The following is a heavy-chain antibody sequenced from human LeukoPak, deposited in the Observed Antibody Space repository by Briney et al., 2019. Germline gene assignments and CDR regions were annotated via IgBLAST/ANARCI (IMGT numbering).Heavy chain of an antibody. D-gene: IGHD3-22*01. J-gene: IGHJ4*02. V-gene: IGHV4-39*01. CDR3: ARQDSSGYYYYFDY. Sequence: PSETLSLTCTVSGGSISSSSSYWGWIRQPPGKGLEWIGSIYYSGSTYYNPSLKSRVTISVDTSKNQFSLKLSSVTAADTAVYYCARQDSSGYYYYFDYWGQGTLVTVSS. CDR1: GGSISSSSSY. CDR2: IYYSGST.